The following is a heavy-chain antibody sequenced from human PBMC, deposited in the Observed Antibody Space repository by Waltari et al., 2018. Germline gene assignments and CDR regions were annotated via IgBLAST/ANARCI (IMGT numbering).Heavy chain of an antibody. Sequence: QVQLQQWGAGLLKPSATLSLTCAVYGGSFSGYYWRWIRQPPGQGLEWIGEINHSGSTNYNPSLKSRVTISVDTSKNQFSLKLSSVTAADTAVYYCARAPYCSGGSCYSIGYFQHWGQGTLVTVSS. CDR1: GGSFSGYY. V-gene: IGHV4-34*01. CDR3: ARAPYCSGGSCYSIGYFQH. CDR2: INHSGST. J-gene: IGHJ1*01. D-gene: IGHD2-15*01.